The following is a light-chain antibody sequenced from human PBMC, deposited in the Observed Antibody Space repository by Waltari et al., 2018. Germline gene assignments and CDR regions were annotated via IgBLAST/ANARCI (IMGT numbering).Light chain of an antibody. CDR3: CSYAGTHL. CDR1: TSDVGAFKY. Sequence: QSALTQPHSVSGSPGQSVTISCTGTTSDVGAFKYISWYRQDPGKAPTLLIDGINQRPSGVPDRFSGSTSGNTASLTISGVQPEDAADYYCCSYAGTHLFGGGTKLTVL. V-gene: IGLV2-11*01. J-gene: IGLJ2*01. CDR2: GIN.